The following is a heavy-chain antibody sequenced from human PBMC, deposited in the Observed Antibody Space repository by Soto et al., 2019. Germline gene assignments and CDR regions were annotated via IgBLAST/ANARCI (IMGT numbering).Heavy chain of an antibody. V-gene: IGHV1-18*01. D-gene: IGHD6-19*01. CDR1: GYTFTNYS. Sequence: ASVKVSXKASGYTFTNYSITWVRQTPAQGLEWLGWISADNGNTNYAQNLQGRVTMTTDTSTSTAYMELRTLTSDDTAVYYCARERHQYSSGWYGVDYWG. CDR3: ARERHQYSSGWYGVDY. J-gene: IGHJ4*01. CDR2: ISADNGNT.